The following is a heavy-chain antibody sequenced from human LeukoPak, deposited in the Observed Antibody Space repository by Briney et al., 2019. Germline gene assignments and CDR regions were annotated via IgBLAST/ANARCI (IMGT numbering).Heavy chain of an antibody. D-gene: IGHD2-8*01. J-gene: IGHJ4*02. CDR1: GFTFSSNW. V-gene: IGHV3-7*01. CDR2: VKENGDKK. Sequence: GGSLRLSCVGPGFTFSSNWMSWVRQAPGKGLEWVANVKENGDKKSYVDSVKGRFTLSRDNAQNSVYLQMNSLRPEDTAVYYCADPGVGYWGQGTLVTVSS. CDR3: ADPGVGY.